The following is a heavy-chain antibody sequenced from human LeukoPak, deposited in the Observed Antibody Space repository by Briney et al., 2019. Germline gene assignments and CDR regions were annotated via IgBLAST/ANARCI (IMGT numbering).Heavy chain of an antibody. J-gene: IGHJ3*02. D-gene: IGHD1-14*01. CDR2: IYYSGST. CDR1: GGSISSSSYY. CDR3: ARTTYDAFDI. Sequence: PSETLSLTFTVSGGSISSSSYYWGWIRQPPGKGLEWIGSIYYSGSTYYNPSPKSRVTISVDTSKNQFSLKLSSVTAADTAVYYCARTTYDAFDIWGQGTMVTVSS. V-gene: IGHV4-39*07.